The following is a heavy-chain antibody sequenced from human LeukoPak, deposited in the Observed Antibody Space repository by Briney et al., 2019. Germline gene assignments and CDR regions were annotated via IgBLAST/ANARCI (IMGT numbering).Heavy chain of an antibody. J-gene: IGHJ4*02. CDR1: GHTFTNYA. CDR3: ASGQWLLMTH. V-gene: IGHV1-18*01. D-gene: IGHD3-22*01. CDR2: ISAHNGDT. Sequence: GASVEVSCKASGHTFTNYAITWVRQAPGQGLEWMGWISAHNGDTYYAKKFQGRVTMTTDTSTSAAYLELRSLRSDDTAVYYCASGQWLLMTHWGQGTLVTVSS.